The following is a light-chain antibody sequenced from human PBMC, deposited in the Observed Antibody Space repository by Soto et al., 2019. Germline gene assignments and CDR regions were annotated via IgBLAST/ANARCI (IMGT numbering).Light chain of an antibody. Sequence: EIVMTQSPATLSVSPGERATLSCRASQSISSNLAWYQQKPGQTPKLLIYLASTSATGIPARFSGGGSGTEFTLTISSLQSEDFAVYYCQQYNVWPLTFGGGTKVEFK. CDR2: LAS. CDR1: QSISSN. CDR3: QQYNVWPLT. V-gene: IGKV3-15*01. J-gene: IGKJ4*01.